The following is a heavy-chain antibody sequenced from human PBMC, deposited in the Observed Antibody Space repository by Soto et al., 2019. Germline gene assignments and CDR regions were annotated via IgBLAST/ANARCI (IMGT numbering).Heavy chain of an antibody. Sequence: SETLSLTCTVSGGSISSGGYYWSWIRQHPGKGLEWIGYIYYSGSTYYNPSLKSRVTISVDTSKNQFSLKLSSVTAADTAVYYCARAQNRVGYCSSTSCYPTNWFDPWGQGTLVTVSS. CDR3: ARAQNRVGYCSSTSCYPTNWFDP. CDR1: GGSISSGGYY. J-gene: IGHJ5*02. D-gene: IGHD2-2*01. CDR2: IYYSGST. V-gene: IGHV4-31*03.